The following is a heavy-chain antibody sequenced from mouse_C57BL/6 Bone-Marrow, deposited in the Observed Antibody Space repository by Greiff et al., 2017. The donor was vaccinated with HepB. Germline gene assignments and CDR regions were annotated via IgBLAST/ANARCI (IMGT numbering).Heavy chain of an antibody. D-gene: IGHD1-1*01. Sequence: VQLVESGPGLVAPSQSLSITCTVSGFSLTSYAISWVRQPPGKGLEWLGVIWTGGGTNYNSALKSRLSISKDNSKSQVFLKMNSLQTDDTARYYCARKRGSSSNWYFDVWGTGTTVTVSS. CDR2: IWTGGGT. V-gene: IGHV2-9-1*01. CDR1: GFSLTSYA. J-gene: IGHJ1*03. CDR3: ARKRGSSSNWYFDV.